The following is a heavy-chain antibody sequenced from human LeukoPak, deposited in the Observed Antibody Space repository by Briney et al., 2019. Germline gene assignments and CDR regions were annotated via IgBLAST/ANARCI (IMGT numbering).Heavy chain of an antibody. CDR1: GGSISSGSYY. J-gene: IGHJ5*02. D-gene: IGHD3-10*01. CDR2: IYTSGST. V-gene: IGHV4-61*02. Sequence: SETLSLTXTVSGGSISSGSYYWSGIRQPAGKGLEWIARIYTSGSTNYNPSLKSRVTISVDTSKNQFSLKLSSVTAADTAVYYCARGVGITMVRGVIWFDPWGQGTLVTVSS. CDR3: ARGVGITMVRGVIWFDP.